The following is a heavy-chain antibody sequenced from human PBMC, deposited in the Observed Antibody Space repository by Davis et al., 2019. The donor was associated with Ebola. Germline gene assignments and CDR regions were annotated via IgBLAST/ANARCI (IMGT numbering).Heavy chain of an antibody. CDR2: INHSGST. J-gene: IGHJ3*02. D-gene: IGHD2-15*01. V-gene: IGHV4-34*01. CDR1: GGTFSGYY. CDR3: AREGYCSGGSCYGVDHAFDI. Sequence: MPGGSLRLSCAVYGGTFSGYYWSWIRQTPGKGLEWFGEINHSGSTNYNPSLKSRVTISVDTSKNQFSLKLSSVTAADTAVYYCAREGYCSGGSCYGVDHAFDIWGQGTMVTVSS.